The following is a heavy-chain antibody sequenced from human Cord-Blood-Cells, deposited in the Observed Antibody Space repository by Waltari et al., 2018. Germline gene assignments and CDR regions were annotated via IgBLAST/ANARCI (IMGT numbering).Heavy chain of an antibody. V-gene: IGHV2-5*01. Sequence: QITLKESGPTLVKPTQTLTLTCTFSGFSLSTSGVGVGWIRQPPGKALEWLALIYWNDDKRYSPSLKSRLTITKDTSKNQVVLTMTNMDPVDTATYYCAHTNRRQPVGRWGFFDYWGQGTLVTVSS. D-gene: IGHD3-16*01. J-gene: IGHJ4*02. CDR3: AHTNRRQPVGRWGFFDY. CDR1: GFSLSTSGVG. CDR2: IYWNDDK.